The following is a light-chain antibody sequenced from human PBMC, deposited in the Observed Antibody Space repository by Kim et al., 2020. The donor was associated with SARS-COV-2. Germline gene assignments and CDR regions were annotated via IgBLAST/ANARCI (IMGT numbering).Light chain of an antibody. J-gene: IGKJ1*01. CDR3: EKYNSAPRT. V-gene: IGKV1-27*01. Sequence: DIQMTQSPSSLSASVGDRVTITCRASQGISNYLAWYQQKPGKVPKLLIYDASTLQSGVPYRFSGSGSGTDFTLTISSLQPEDVATYYCEKYNSAPRTFGQGTKVDIK. CDR2: DAS. CDR1: QGISNY.